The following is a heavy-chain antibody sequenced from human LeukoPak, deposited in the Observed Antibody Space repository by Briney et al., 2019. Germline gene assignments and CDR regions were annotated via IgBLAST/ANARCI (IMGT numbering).Heavy chain of an antibody. V-gene: IGHV4-61*02. Sequence: TSQTLSLTCTVSGGSISSGDYYWSWIRQPAGKGLEWIGRIYTSGSTNYNPSLKSRVTMSVDTSKNQFSLKLSSVTAADTAVYYCARGGSRVFDYWGQGTLVTVSS. CDR3: ARGGSRVFDY. CDR2: IYTSGST. CDR1: GGSISSGDYY. J-gene: IGHJ4*02.